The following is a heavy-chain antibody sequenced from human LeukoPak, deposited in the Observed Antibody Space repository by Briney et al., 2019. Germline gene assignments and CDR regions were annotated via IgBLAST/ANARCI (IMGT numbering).Heavy chain of an antibody. CDR1: GYTFTGYY. Sequence: ASVKVSCKASGYTFTGYYMHWVRRAPGQGLEWMGWTNPNSGGTNYAQKFQGRVTMTRDTSISTAYMELSRLRSDDTAAYYCAREGLSAFDIWGQGTMVTVSS. D-gene: IGHD3/OR15-3a*01. CDR3: AREGLSAFDI. CDR2: TNPNSGGT. V-gene: IGHV1-2*02. J-gene: IGHJ3*02.